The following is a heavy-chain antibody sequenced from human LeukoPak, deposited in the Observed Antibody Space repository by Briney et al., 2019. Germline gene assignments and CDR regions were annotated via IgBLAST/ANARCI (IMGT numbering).Heavy chain of an antibody. J-gene: IGHJ4*02. V-gene: IGHV1-69*05. D-gene: IGHD2-2*02. CDR2: IIPIFGTA. CDR3: ARLSGAPIRHPIYHFDY. CDR1: GGTFSSYA. Sequence: ASVKVSCKASGGTFSSYAISWVRQGPGQGLEWMGGIIPIFGTANYAQKFQGRVTITTDESTSTAYMELSSLRSEDTAVYYCARLSGAPIRHPIYHFDYWRQGTLVTVSS.